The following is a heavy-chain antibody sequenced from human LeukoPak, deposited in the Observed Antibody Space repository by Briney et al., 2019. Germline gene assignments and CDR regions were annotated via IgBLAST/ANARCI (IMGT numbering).Heavy chain of an antibody. Sequence: GGSLRLSCAASGFTFSSYAMSWVRQAPGKGLEWVSAISGSGGSTYYADSVKGRFTISRDNSKNTLYLQMNSLRAEDTAVYYCAKGGAGYYVWGSYPPDWFDPWGQGTLVTVSS. CDR3: AKGGAGYYVWGSYPPDWFDP. J-gene: IGHJ5*02. D-gene: IGHD3-16*02. CDR1: GFTFSSYA. CDR2: ISGSGGST. V-gene: IGHV3-23*01.